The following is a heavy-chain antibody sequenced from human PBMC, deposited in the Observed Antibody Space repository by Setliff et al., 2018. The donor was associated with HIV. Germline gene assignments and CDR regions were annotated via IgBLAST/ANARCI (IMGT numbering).Heavy chain of an antibody. CDR2: VARRGDT. CDR3: ARAAAGNTGPFDL. CDR1: DSGTYY. V-gene: IGHV4-4*07. J-gene: IGHJ4*02. Sequence: SETLSLTCTVSDSGTYYWSWIRQPAGKGLEWIGRVARRGDTNYNPSLTSRVTMSVDTSKNQFSLKLTSVTASDTAVYYCARAAAGNTGPFDLWGQGSPVTVSS. D-gene: IGHD4-17*01.